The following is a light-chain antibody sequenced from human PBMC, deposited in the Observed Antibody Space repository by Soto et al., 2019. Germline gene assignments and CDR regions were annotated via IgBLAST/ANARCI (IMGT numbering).Light chain of an antibody. CDR1: QSISSY. J-gene: IGKJ2*01. CDR2: AAS. CDR3: QQSYSTPV. Sequence: DIQMTQSPSSLSASVGDRVTITCRASQSISSYLNWYQQKPGKAPKLLIYAASSLQSGVPSRFSASASGTDFTLTISSLQPEDFATYYCQQSYSTPVFGQGTKLEIK. V-gene: IGKV1-39*01.